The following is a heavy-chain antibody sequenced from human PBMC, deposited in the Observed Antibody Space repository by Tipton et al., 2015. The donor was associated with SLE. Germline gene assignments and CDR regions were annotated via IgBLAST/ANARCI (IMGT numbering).Heavy chain of an antibody. CDR1: GGSISNYY. J-gene: IGHJ1*01. CDR2: IFYSTT. V-gene: IGHV4-59*01. Sequence: TLSLTCTVSGGSISNYYWSWIRQPPGKGPEWIGYIFYSTTNYNPSLKSRVSISVDTSKNQFSLRLSSVTTADTAVYYCARSPTRPGYFQHWGQGTLVIVSS. CDR3: ARSPTRPGYFQH. D-gene: IGHD3-10*01.